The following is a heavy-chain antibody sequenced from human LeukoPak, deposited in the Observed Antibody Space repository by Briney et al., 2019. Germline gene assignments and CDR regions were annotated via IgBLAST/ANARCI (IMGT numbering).Heavy chain of an antibody. V-gene: IGHV3-53*01. J-gene: IGHJ4*02. CDR3: ASFPPSSGWYIDY. CDR1: GFTFSSYS. D-gene: IGHD6-19*01. CDR2: IYSGGST. Sequence: PGGSLRLSCAASGFTFSSYSMNWVRQAPGKGLEWVSVIYSGGSTYYADSVKGRFTISRDNSKNTLYLQMNSLRAEDTAVYYCASFPPSSGWYIDYWGQGTLVTVSS.